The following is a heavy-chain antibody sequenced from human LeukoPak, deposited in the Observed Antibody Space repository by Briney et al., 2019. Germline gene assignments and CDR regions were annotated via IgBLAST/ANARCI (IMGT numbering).Heavy chain of an antibody. CDR2: ISWNSGSI. J-gene: IGHJ4*02. CDR3: AKASRVVHYFDY. Sequence: PGRSLRLSCAASGFTFDDYAMHWVRQAPGKGLEWVSGISWNSGSIGYTDSVKGRFTISRDNAKNSLYLQMNSLRPEDTALYYCAKASRVVHYFDYWGQGTLVTVPS. V-gene: IGHV3-9*01. CDR1: GFTFDDYA. D-gene: IGHD2-2*01.